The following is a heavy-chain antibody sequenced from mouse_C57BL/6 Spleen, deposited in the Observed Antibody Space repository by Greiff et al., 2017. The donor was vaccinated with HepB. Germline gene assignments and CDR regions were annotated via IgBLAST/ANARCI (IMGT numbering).Heavy chain of an antibody. CDR2: IDPEDGET. CDR3: ARTVVAPYWYFDV. V-gene: IGHV14-2*01. J-gene: IGHJ1*03. D-gene: IGHD1-1*01. CDR1: GFNIKDYY. Sequence: VHVKQSGAELVKPGASVKLSCTASGFNIKDYYMHWVKQRTEQGLEWIGRIDPEDGETKYAPKFQGKATITADTSSNTAYLQLSSLTSEDTAVYYCARTVVAPYWYFDVWGTGTTVTVSS.